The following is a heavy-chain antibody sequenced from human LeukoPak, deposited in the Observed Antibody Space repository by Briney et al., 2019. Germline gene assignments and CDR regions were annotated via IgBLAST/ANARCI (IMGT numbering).Heavy chain of an antibody. CDR3: ARASYYYDTSGLGAFDI. V-gene: IGHV3-9*01. Sequence: GGSLRLSCAASGFTFDDHDMYWVRQVPGKGLEWVSGINWDGSRIGYADAVKGRFTISRDSAKNSLYLQMNSLRAEDTALYYCARASYYYDTSGLGAFDIWGQGTLVTVSS. J-gene: IGHJ3*02. CDR2: INWDGSRI. D-gene: IGHD3-22*01. CDR1: GFTFDDHD.